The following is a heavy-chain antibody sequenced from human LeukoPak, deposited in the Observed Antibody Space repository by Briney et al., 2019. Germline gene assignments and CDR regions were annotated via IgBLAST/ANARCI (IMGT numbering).Heavy chain of an antibody. CDR2: INHSGST. CDR3: ARSLRNYYYYYMDV. Sequence: SETLSLTCAVYGGSFSGYYWSWIRQPPGKGVEGIGEINHSGSTNYNPSLKSRVTISVDTSKNQFSLKLSSVTAADTAVYYCARSLRNYYYYYMDVWGKGTTVTVSS. D-gene: IGHD1-14*01. V-gene: IGHV4-34*01. CDR1: GGSFSGYY. J-gene: IGHJ6*03.